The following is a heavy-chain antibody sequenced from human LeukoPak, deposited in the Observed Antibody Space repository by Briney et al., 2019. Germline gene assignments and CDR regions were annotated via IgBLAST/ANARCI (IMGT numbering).Heavy chain of an antibody. V-gene: IGHV3-48*01. CDR1: GFTLASYS. CDR2: ISGSGNNV. CDR3: ARDAVQADTPFYFDI. D-gene: IGHD2-15*01. Sequence: GGSLRLPCSPSGFTLASYSMSWVRQAPGKGLQWVSFISGSGNNVLYADSVKGRFTISRDNAENSLYLQMDSLRVEDTAVYYCARDAVQADTPFYFDIWGQGALVTASS. J-gene: IGHJ4*02.